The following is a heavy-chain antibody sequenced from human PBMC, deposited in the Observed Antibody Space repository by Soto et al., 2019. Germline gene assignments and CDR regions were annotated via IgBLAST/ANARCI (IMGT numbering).Heavy chain of an antibody. D-gene: IGHD3-3*01. Sequence: QVQLVQSGAEVKKPGASVKVSCKVSGYTLTELSMHWVRRAPGKGLEWMGGFDPEDGETIYAQKFQGRVTMTEDTSTDTAYMELSSLRSEDTAVYYCATERRITIFGVATIPTGFDPWGQGTLVTVSS. CDR3: ATERRITIFGVATIPTGFDP. V-gene: IGHV1-24*01. CDR1: GYTLTELS. CDR2: FDPEDGET. J-gene: IGHJ5*02.